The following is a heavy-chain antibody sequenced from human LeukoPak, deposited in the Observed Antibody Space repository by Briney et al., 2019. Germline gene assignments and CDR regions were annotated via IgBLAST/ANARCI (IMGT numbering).Heavy chain of an antibody. CDR1: GFTFSSYG. V-gene: IGHV3-33*06. D-gene: IGHD2-15*01. CDR2: IWYDGSNK. Sequence: GGSLRLSCAASGFTFSSYGMHWVRQAPGKGLEWVAVIWYDGSNKYYADSVKGRFTISRDNSKNTLYLQMNSLRAEDTAIYYCAKVGGVSGGYRGNFDYWGQGTLVTVSS. CDR3: AKVGGVSGGYRGNFDY. J-gene: IGHJ4*02.